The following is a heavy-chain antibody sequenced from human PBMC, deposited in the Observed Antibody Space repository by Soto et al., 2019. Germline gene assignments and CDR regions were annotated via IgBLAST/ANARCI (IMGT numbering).Heavy chain of an antibody. CDR3: ARGGTAYFDY. CDR2: IYYSGST. D-gene: IGHD1-1*01. Sequence: SETLSPTCTVSGGSISSGGYYWSWIRQHPGKGLEWIGYIYYSGSTYYNPSLKSRVTISVDTSKNQFSLKLSSVTAADTAVYYCARGGTAYFDYWGQGTLVTVSS. V-gene: IGHV4-31*03. CDR1: GGSISSGGYY. J-gene: IGHJ4*02.